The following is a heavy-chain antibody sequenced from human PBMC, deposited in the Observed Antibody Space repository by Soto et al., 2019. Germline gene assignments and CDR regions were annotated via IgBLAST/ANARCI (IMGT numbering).Heavy chain of an antibody. CDR2: ISAYNGNT. Sequence: QVQLVQSGAEVKKPGASVKVSCKASGYTFASYSISWVRQAPGQGLEWMGWISAYNGNTNYAQKLQGRVTMTTDTSTSTAYMELRSLRSDDTAVYYCVRNARSSLTYYYMDVWGKGTTVTVSS. V-gene: IGHV1-18*01. CDR1: GYTFASYS. CDR3: VRNARSSLTYYYMDV. J-gene: IGHJ6*03. D-gene: IGHD6-6*01.